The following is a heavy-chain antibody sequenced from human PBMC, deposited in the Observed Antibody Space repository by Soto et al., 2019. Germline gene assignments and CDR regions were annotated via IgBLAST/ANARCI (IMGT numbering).Heavy chain of an antibody. J-gene: IGHJ6*02. D-gene: IGHD4-4*01. V-gene: IGHV4-59*01. CDR1: CGSISSYY. Sequence: PSETLSLTCTVSCGSISSYYWSWIRQSPGKGLEWIGYIYHSGSTHYNPSLKSRVTISIDTSKKQFSLKLSSVSAADPAVYYCAGDGDGRMTTNPYYSNGMDGWGPGNTVTV. CDR2: IYHSGST. CDR3: AGDGDGRMTTNPYYSNGMDG.